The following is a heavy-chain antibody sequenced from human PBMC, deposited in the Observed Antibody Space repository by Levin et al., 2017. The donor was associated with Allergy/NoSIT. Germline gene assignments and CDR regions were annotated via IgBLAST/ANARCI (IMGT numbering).Heavy chain of an antibody. J-gene: IGHJ4*02. Sequence: GESLKISCAASGFTVSSNYMSWVRQAPGKGLEWVSIIYGGGSTYYADSVKGRFIISRDNSKNTLYLQMTSLRAEDTAVYYCARGDTAREIGYWGQGTLVIVSS. CDR3: ARGDTAREIGY. V-gene: IGHV3-66*01. CDR1: GFTVSSNY. D-gene: IGHD5-18*01. CDR2: IYGGGST.